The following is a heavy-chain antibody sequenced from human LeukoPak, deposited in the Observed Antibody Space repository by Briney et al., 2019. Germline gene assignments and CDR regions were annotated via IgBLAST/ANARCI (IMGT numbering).Heavy chain of an antibody. CDR1: GGSISGYY. CDR2: IYYSGST. Sequence: SETLSLTCTVSGGSISGYYWSWIRQPPGKGLECIGYIYYSGSTNYNPSLKSRVTISVDTSRNQFSLKLTSVTAADTAVYYCARHEWELLFEAWGQGTLVTVSS. D-gene: IGHD1-26*01. V-gene: IGHV4-59*08. CDR3: ARHEWELLFEA. J-gene: IGHJ5*02.